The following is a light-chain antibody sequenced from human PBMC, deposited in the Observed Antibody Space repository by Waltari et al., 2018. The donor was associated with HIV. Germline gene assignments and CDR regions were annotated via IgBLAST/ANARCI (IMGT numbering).Light chain of an antibody. CDR2: GNT. J-gene: IGLJ2*01. CDR1: SDDIGLYNF. CDR3: SSFATSDTLL. V-gene: IGLV2-14*01. Sequence: QSALTQPASVSGSPGQSITISCTGTSDDIGLYNFVSWYQKHPDKAPQLIIYGNTNRPSGVSYRFSGSKSDNTASLTSSGLQAEDEADYYCSSFATSDTLLFGGGTKLTVL.